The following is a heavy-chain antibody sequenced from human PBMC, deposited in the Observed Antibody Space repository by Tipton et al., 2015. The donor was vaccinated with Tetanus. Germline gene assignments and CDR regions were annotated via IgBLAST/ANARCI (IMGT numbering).Heavy chain of an antibody. Sequence: SGFRFSSYGMHWVRQAPGKGLEWVAIIWHDGSNTNYADSVKGRFTISGDNAKNTLYLEMSSLRGDDTAVYYCARDHTFTVSQSRGGLDYWGQGTLVTVSS. D-gene: IGHD3-10*01. CDR1: GFRFSSYG. CDR2: IWHDGSNT. V-gene: IGHV3-33*01. CDR3: ARDHTFTVSQSRGGLDY. J-gene: IGHJ4*02.